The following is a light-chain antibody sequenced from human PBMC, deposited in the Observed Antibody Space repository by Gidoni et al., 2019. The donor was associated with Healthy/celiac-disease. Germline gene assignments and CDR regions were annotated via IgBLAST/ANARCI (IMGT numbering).Light chain of an antibody. CDR2: SNN. J-gene: IGLJ1*01. CDR1: SSNIGSNY. CDR3: AAWDDSLSGYV. V-gene: IGLV1-47*02. Sequence: QSVLPQPPSASGTPGPMVTISCSGSSSNIGSNYVYWYQQLPGTAPKLLIYSNNQRPSGVPDRCSGSKSGTSASLAISGLRSEDEADYYCAAWDDSLSGYVFGTGTKVTVL.